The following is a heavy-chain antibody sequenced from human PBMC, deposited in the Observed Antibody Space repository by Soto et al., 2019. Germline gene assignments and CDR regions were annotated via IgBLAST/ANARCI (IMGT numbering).Heavy chain of an antibody. CDR3: AHKGTLTISCAFDF. CDR2: IYWYDEK. Sequence: QITLKESGPTLVKPTQTLSLTCAVSGYSLTASGVAVGYIRQPPGSALKWLALIYWYDEKRYNAYMKTRITVNRDTSKSQGVLTITTMDPDAIATFYCAHKGTLTISCAFDFWGRGTMVIVSS. J-gene: IGHJ3*01. D-gene: IGHD3-3*02. CDR1: GYSLTASGVA. V-gene: IGHV2-5*01.